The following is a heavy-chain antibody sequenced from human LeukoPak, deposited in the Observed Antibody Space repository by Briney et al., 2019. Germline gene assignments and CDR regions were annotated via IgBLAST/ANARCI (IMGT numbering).Heavy chain of an antibody. D-gene: IGHD2-2*01. J-gene: IGHJ6*03. V-gene: IGHV3-74*01. CDR3: ARARLDIVVVPAATYYMDV. Sequence: PGGSLRLSCAASGFTFSSYWMHWVRQAPGKGLVWVSRINSDGSSTSYADSVKGRFTISRDNAKNTLYLQMNSLRAEDTAVYYCARARLDIVVVPAATYYMDVWGKGTTVTISS. CDR1: GFTFSSYW. CDR2: INSDGSST.